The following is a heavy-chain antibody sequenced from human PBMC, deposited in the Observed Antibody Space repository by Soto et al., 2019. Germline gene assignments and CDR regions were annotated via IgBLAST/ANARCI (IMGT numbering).Heavy chain of an antibody. V-gene: IGHV4-59*01. CDR3: AREGFSGDEALDY. D-gene: IGHD5-12*01. CDR1: GGPIRSYY. CDR2: IAYTGIT. J-gene: IGHJ4*02. Sequence: QVHLQESGPGLLKPSETLSLTCSVSGGPIRSYYLSWVRQAPGKGLEWIAYIAYTGITGYNPSLRSRVTISGDTSQNVFSLKMTSVTAADTAVYYCAREGFSGDEALDYWGQGILVTVSS.